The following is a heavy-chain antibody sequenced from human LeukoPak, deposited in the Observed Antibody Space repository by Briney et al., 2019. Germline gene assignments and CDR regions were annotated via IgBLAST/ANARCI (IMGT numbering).Heavy chain of an antibody. CDR2: LGGGGGDT. CDR3: ARSQPSVRRFDY. V-gene: IGHV3-23*01. D-gene: IGHD2-2*01. CDR1: GFTFSSYA. Sequence: GSLRLSCAASGFTFSSYAMSWVRQAPGKGLQWVSALGGGGGDTYYADSVKGRFTISRDNSANMVYLQMNSLRAEDTAVYYCARSQPSVRRFDYWGQGTLVTVSS. J-gene: IGHJ4*02.